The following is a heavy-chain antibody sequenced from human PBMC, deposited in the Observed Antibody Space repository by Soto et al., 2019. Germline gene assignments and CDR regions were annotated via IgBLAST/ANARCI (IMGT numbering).Heavy chain of an antibody. V-gene: IGHV3-7*04. CDR2: IKEDGTEI. CDR3: VRSSGWTGDY. J-gene: IGHJ4*02. CDR1: GFTFSSHW. D-gene: IGHD3-10*01. Sequence: EVQLVESGGGLVQPGGSLRLSCVASGFTFSSHWMNWVRQVPGKGLEWVANIKEDGTEINYVDSVKGRFAISRDNAKNSLYLQMNSLRVDDTAVYHCVRSSGWTGDYWGQGILDTVSS.